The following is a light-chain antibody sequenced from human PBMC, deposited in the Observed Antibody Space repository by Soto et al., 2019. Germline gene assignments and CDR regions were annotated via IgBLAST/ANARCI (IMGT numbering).Light chain of an antibody. J-gene: IGKJ1*01. CDR1: QSVDTD. CDR3: QQYETFSGT. V-gene: IGKV3D-15*01. CDR2: ATF. Sequence: EIVMTQSPATLSVSPGERATLSCRASQSVDTDLAWYQQKPGQAPRLVIYATFTRASGIPARFSGSGSGTEFTLTIASLQPDDFATYYCQQYETFSGTFGPGTKVEI.